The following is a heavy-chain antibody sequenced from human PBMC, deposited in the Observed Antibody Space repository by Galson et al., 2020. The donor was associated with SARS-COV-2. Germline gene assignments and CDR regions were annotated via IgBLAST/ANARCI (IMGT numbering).Heavy chain of an antibody. D-gene: IGHD3-22*01. CDR2: IYYTGST. CDR1: GGSISSSSHY. J-gene: IGHJ6*03. V-gene: IGHV4-39*01. CDR3: VSLHNYERSGFTFYFYYYMDV. Sequence: SETLSLTCAVSGGSISSSSHYWGWIRQPPGKGLEWIGSIYYTGSTYYNPSLESRVTISSDTSKNQFSLRLSSVTAADTAVYYCVSLHNYERSGFTFYFYYYMDVWGKGTTVTVSS.